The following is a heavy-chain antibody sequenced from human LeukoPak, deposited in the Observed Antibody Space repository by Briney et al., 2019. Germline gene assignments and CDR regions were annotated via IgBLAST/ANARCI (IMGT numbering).Heavy chain of an antibody. J-gene: IGHJ6*02. CDR3: TTSSGYRRGHYHYYGMDV. Sequence: ASVKVSYKVSGYTLTELSMHWVRQAPGKGLEWMGSSDPEDGETIYAQKFQGRVTMTEDTSTDTAYMELSSLRSEDTAVYYCTTSSGYRRGHYHYYGMDVWGQGTTVTVSS. V-gene: IGHV1-24*01. CDR1: GYTLTELS. CDR2: SDPEDGET. D-gene: IGHD3-22*01.